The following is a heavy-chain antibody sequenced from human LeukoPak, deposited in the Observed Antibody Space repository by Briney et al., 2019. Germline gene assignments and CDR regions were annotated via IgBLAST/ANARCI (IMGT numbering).Heavy chain of an antibody. CDR1: GFTFDGYG. CDR3: ARGVVDCISTTCYFDY. V-gene: IGHV3-20*04. Sequence: GESLRLSCAASGFTFDGYGMSWVRQAPGKGLEWVSAINWNGGTTAYAASVEGRFTISRDNAKNSLYLQMNSLRAEDTALYFCARGVVDCISTTCYFDYWGQGILVTVSS. CDR2: INWNGGTT. J-gene: IGHJ4*02. D-gene: IGHD2-2*01.